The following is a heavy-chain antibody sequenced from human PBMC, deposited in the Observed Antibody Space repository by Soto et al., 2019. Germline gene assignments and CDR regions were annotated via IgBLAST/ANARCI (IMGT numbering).Heavy chain of an antibody. CDR1: GFTFSTNA. V-gene: IGHV3-23*01. J-gene: IGHJ4*02. CDR3: AKVGYDTFGYYLRSFDC. D-gene: IGHD2-2*03. Sequence: EVQLLESGGGLVQPGGSLRLSCATSGFTFSTNAMGWVRQAPGMGLEFVSLISGSGNTIYYADSVKGRFTISRDNSMNTVSLQMNSLRAEDTAVYYCAKVGYDTFGYYLRSFDCWGRGTLVTVSP. CDR2: ISGSGNTI.